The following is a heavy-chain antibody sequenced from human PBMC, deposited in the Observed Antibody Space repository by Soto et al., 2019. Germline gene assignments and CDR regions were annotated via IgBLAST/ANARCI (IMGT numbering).Heavy chain of an antibody. CDR2: INHSGST. V-gene: IGHV4-34*01. J-gene: IGHJ4*02. CDR3: ARGGVLVAASRTLDY. CDR1: CGSFSVYY. D-gene: IGHD6-13*01. Sequence: LSLTCAVYCGSFSVYYWSWIRQPPGKGLEWIGEINHSGSTNYNPSLKSRVTISVDTSKNQFSLKLSSVTAADTAVYYCARGGVLVAASRTLDYWGQGTQVTVSS.